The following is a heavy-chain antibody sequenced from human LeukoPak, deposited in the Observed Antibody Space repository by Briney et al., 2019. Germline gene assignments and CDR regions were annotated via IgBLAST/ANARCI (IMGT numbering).Heavy chain of an antibody. Sequence: SETLSLTCTVSGGSISNYYWSWIRQPAGKGLEWIGLIYSRGNTNYNPSLKSRVTMSVDTSKNQFSLKLSSVTAADTAVYYCARDLGIFRHYFDYWGQGTLVTVSS. CDR3: ARDLGIFRHYFDY. CDR2: IYSRGNT. V-gene: IGHV4-4*07. J-gene: IGHJ4*02. D-gene: IGHD3-9*01. CDR1: GGSISNYY.